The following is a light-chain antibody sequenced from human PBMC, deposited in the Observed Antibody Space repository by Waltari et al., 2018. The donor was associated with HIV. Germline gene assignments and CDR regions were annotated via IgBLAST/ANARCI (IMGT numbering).Light chain of an antibody. CDR2: SNN. Sequence: SVPTQPPSPSGTPSQSVTISCSAISTHIGHHTLHWYQQLPGTAPKLLIYSNNQRPSGVPDRFSGSKSGTSASLAIRGLQSEDEADYYCAAWEGGLNAPVFGGGTKLTVL. CDR3: AAWEGGLNAPV. CDR1: STHIGHHT. V-gene: IGLV1-44*01. J-gene: IGLJ3*02.